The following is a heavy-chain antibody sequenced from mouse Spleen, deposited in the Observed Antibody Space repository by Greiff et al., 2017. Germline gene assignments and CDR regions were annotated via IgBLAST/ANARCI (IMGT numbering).Heavy chain of an antibody. CDR2: IDPSDSYT. Sequence: QVQLQQPGAELVRPGTSVKLSCKASGYTFTSYWMHWVKQRPGQGLEWIGVIDPSDSYTNYNQKFKGKATLTVDTSSSTAYMQLSSLTSEDSAVYYCARNIYYYGSSSFFEALWGQGTTLTVSS. CDR1: GYTFTSYW. J-gene: IGHJ2*01. D-gene: IGHD1-1*01. V-gene: IGHV1-59*01. CDR3: ARNIYYYGSSSFFEAL.